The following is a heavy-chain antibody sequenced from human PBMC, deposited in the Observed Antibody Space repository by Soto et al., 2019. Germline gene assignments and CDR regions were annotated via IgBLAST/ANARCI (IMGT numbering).Heavy chain of an antibody. D-gene: IGHD1-7*01. CDR3: AKDEEELRPHLQY. Sequence: GGSLRLSCAASGFTFSYYDIHWVRQAPGKGLEWVAVISYDGSNKYYADSVKGRFTISRDNSKNTLYLQINSLRAEDTAVYYCAKDEEELRPHLQYWGQGTLVTVSS. CDR2: ISYDGSNK. J-gene: IGHJ4*02. V-gene: IGHV3-30*18. CDR1: GFTFSYYD.